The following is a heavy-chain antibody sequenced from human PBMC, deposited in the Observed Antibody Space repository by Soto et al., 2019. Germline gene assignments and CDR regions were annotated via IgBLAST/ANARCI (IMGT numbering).Heavy chain of an antibody. D-gene: IGHD3-3*01. CDR1: GFTFTSFA. CDR3: LIGEWLSTSYLHF. J-gene: IGHJ4*02. Sequence: GGSLRLSCAASGFTFTSFAVSWVRQAPGKGLEWVSAISGSGGATYYADSVKGRFTVSRDNSRNTVYLQVDSLRVEDTAVYHCLIGEWLSTSYLHFWGKGTLVTVSS. CDR2: ISGSGGAT. V-gene: IGHV3-23*01.